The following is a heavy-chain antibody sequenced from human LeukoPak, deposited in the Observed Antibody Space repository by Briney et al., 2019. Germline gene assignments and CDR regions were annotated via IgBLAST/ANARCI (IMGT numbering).Heavy chain of an antibody. Sequence: GGSLRLSCVASEFTFFPYWMTWVRQAPGKGLEWVANIKQDGSEKYYVNSVKGRFTISIENTKNSLYLQMNSLRAEDTAVYNCARSLAVDYWGQGTLVTVSS. V-gene: IGHV3-7*01. CDR1: EFTFFPYW. CDR2: IKQDGSEK. J-gene: IGHJ4*02. CDR3: ARSLAVDY. D-gene: IGHD6-6*01.